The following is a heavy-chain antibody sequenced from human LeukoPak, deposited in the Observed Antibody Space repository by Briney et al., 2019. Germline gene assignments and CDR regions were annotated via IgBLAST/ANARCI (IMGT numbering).Heavy chain of an antibody. CDR3: ARSFSGYYYFDY. V-gene: IGHV4-39*07. CDR1: GGSISSSSYY. J-gene: IGHJ4*02. Sequence: SETLSLTCTVSGGSISSSSYYWGWIRQPPGKGLEWIGYIYHSGSTYYNPSLKSRVTISVDRSKNQFSLKLSSVTAADTAVYYCARSFSGYYYFDYWGQGTLVTVSS. CDR2: IYHSGST. D-gene: IGHD3-22*01.